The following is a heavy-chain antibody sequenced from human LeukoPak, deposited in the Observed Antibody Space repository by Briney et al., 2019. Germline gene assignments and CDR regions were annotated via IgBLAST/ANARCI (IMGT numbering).Heavy chain of an antibody. Sequence: ASVKVSCKASGYTFTSYGISWVRQAPGQGLEWMGWISAYDGNTNYAQKLQGRVTMTRNTSISTAYMELSSLRSEDTAVYYCARGPLSLVNYYMDVWGKGTTVTISS. CDR2: ISAYDGNT. J-gene: IGHJ6*03. V-gene: IGHV1-18*01. D-gene: IGHD2-2*01. CDR3: ARGPLSLVNYYMDV. CDR1: GYTFTSYG.